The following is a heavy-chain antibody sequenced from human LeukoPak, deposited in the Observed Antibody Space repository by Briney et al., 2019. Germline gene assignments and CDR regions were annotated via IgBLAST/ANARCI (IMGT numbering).Heavy chain of an antibody. CDR1: GFTFSSYE. V-gene: IGHV3-48*03. CDR3: ARKDYGGYAYYYYGLDV. D-gene: IGHD5-12*01. J-gene: IGHJ6*04. Sequence: GGSLRLSCAASGFTFSSYEMNWVRQAPGKGLEWVLYISSSGSTKYYADSVKGRFTISRDNAKNSLYLQMNSLRAEDTAVYYCARKDYGGYAYYYYGLDVWGKGTTVTVSS. CDR2: ISSSGSTK.